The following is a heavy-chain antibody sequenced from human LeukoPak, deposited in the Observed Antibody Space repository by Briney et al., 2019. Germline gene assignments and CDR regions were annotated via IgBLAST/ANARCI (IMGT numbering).Heavy chain of an antibody. D-gene: IGHD4-11*01. CDR1: GFTFSSYG. J-gene: IGHJ4*02. Sequence: GGSLRLSCAASGFTFSSYGMSWVRQAPGKGLEWVSAISGSGGSTYYADSVKGRFTISRDNSKNSLYLQMNSLRAEDTAVYYCAKDKGMTTVTIDYWGQGTLDTVSS. CDR2: ISGSGGST. V-gene: IGHV3-23*01. CDR3: AKDKGMTTVTIDY.